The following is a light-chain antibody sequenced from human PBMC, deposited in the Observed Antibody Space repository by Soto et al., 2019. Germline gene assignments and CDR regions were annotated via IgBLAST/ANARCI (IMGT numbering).Light chain of an antibody. CDR1: SSDVGAYNY. CDR3: CSYAGSSSNYV. V-gene: IGLV2-23*01. Sequence: QSVLTQPASVSGSPGQPITISCTGTSSDVGAYNYVSWYQLHPGKAPKLMIYEGSKRPSGVSNRFSGSKSGNTASLTISGLQAEDEADYYCCSYAGSSSNYVFGTGTKLTVL. CDR2: EGS. J-gene: IGLJ1*01.